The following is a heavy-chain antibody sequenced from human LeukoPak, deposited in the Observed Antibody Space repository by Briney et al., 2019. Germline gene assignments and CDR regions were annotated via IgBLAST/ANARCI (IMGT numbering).Heavy chain of an antibody. CDR3: ARLYNYVDPFDY. Sequence: ASVKVSCKASGYTFTGYYLHWVRQAPGQGLEWMGWINPNSGGTNYAQKFQGRVTMTRDTSISTAYMELSRLRSDDTAVYYCARLYNYVDPFDYWGQGTLVTVSS. CDR1: GYTFTGYY. D-gene: IGHD3-16*01. J-gene: IGHJ4*02. V-gene: IGHV1-2*02. CDR2: INPNSGGT.